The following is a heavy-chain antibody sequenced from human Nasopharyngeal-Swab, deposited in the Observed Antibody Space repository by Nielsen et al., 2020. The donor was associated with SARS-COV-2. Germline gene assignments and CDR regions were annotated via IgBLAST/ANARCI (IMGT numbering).Heavy chain of an antibody. Sequence: SETLSLTCAVDGWSFSGYYWGWIRQPPGKGLEWVGNIYYNGNTYQNPSLKSRLTISVDKSKNQFSLQLSSVTAADMAVYYCVRSSSWYYFDYWAQGTQVTVSS. J-gene: IGHJ4*02. CDR1: GWSFSGYY. CDR2: IYYNGNT. D-gene: IGHD6-13*01. CDR3: VRSSSWYYFDY. V-gene: IGHV4-34*01.